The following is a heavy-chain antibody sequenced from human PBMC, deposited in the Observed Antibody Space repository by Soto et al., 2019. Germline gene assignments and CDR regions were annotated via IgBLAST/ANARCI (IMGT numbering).Heavy chain of an antibody. V-gene: IGHV3-72*01. CDR1: GFTFSDHY. CDR3: ARYGSSWYDYYGMDV. Sequence: EVQLVESGGGLVQPGGSLRLSCAASGFTFSDHYMDWVRQAPGKGLEWVGRTRNKANSYTTEYAASVKGRFTISSDDSKNSLYLQMNSLKTEDTAVYYCARYGSSWYDYYGMDVWGQGTTVTVSS. CDR2: TRNKANSYTT. J-gene: IGHJ6*02. D-gene: IGHD6-13*01.